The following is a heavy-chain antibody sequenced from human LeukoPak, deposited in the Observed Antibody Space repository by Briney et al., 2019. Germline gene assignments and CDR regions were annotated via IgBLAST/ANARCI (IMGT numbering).Heavy chain of an antibody. Sequence: SETLSLTCTVSGGSISSYYWSWIRQPAGKGLEWIGRIYTSGSTNYNPSLKSRVTMSVDTSKNQFSLQLSSVTAADTAVYYCARFGRGYEDLVWFDPWGQGTLVTVSS. CDR2: IYTSGST. CDR3: ARFGRGYEDLVWFDP. V-gene: IGHV4-4*07. J-gene: IGHJ5*02. CDR1: GGSISSYY. D-gene: IGHD5-12*01.